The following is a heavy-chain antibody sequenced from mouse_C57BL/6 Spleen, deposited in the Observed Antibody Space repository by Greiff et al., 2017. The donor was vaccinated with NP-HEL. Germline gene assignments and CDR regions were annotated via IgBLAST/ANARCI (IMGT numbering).Heavy chain of an antibody. Sequence: QVQLQQSGAELARPGASVKLSCKASGYTFTSYGISWVKQRTGQGLEWIGEIYPRSGNTYYNEKFKGKATLTADKSSSTAYMELRSLTSEDSAVYFCARNRHYYGSSYWYFDVWSTGTTVTVSS. D-gene: IGHD1-1*01. J-gene: IGHJ1*03. CDR3: ARNRHYYGSSYWYFDV. CDR2: IYPRSGNT. V-gene: IGHV1-81*01. CDR1: GYTFTSYG.